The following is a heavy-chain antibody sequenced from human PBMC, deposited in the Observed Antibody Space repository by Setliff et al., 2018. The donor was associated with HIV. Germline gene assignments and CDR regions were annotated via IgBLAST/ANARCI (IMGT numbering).Heavy chain of an antibody. CDR3: ASLLNLGPKSFFDY. CDR1: GGSISSGIYY. Sequence: SETLSLTCTVSGGSISSGIYYWSWIRQPAGKGLEWIGRIYTSGITNYNPSLKSRVTISVDTSKSQFSLKLSSVTAADTAIYYCASLLNLGPKSFFDYWGQGAPVTVS. CDR2: IYTSGIT. J-gene: IGHJ4*02. V-gene: IGHV4-61*02. D-gene: IGHD2-15*01.